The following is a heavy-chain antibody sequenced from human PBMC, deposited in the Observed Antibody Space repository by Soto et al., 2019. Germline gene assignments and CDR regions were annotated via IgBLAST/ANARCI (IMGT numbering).Heavy chain of an antibody. CDR2: IRSKAYGGTT. CDR3: TRCDKYYDFWSGWNWFDP. Sequence: PGGSLRLSCTASGFTFGDYAMSWVRQAPGKGLEWVGFIRSKAYGGTTEYAASVKGRFTTSRDDSKSIAYLQMNSLKTEDTAVYYCTRCDKYYDFWSGWNWFDPWGQGTLVTVSS. D-gene: IGHD3-3*01. CDR1: GFTFGDYA. J-gene: IGHJ5*02. V-gene: IGHV3-49*04.